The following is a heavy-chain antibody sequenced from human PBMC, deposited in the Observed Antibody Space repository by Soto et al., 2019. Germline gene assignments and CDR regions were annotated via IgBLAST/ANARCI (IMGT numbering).Heavy chain of an antibody. Sequence: GGSLRLSCAASGFTFSNAWMNWVRQAPGKGLEWVGRIKSKTDGGTTDYAAPVKGRFTISRDDSKNTLYLQMNSLKTEDTAVYYCTTDLETIVATIWTPGHNWFDPWGQGTLVTVSS. D-gene: IGHD5-12*01. CDR3: TTDLETIVATIWTPGHNWFDP. V-gene: IGHV3-15*07. CDR2: IKSKTDGGTT. J-gene: IGHJ5*02. CDR1: GFTFSNAW.